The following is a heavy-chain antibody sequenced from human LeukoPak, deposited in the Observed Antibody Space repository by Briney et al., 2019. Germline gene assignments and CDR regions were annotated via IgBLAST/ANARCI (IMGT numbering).Heavy chain of an antibody. CDR1: GGSFSGYY. V-gene: IGHV4-34*01. CDR3: ARGVGVYSNYPTYYYYYYMDV. CDR2: INHSGST. Sequence: PSETLSLTCAVYGGSFSGYYWSWIRQPPGKGLKWIGEINHSGSTNYIPSLKSRVTISADTSKNQSSLKLSSVTAADTAVYYCARGVGVYSNYPTYYYYYYMDVWGKGTTVTVSS. J-gene: IGHJ6*03. D-gene: IGHD4-11*01.